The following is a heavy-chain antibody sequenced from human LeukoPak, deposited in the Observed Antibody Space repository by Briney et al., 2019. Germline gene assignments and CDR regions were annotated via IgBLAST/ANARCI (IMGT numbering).Heavy chain of an antibody. CDR1: GYTFTSYD. D-gene: IGHD3-10*01. CDR2: MNPNSGDT. V-gene: IGHV1-8*01. Sequence: ASVKVSCKAPGYTFTSYDISWVRQAPGQGLEWMGWMNPNSGDTGYAQKFQGRVTMTRNTSISTAYMELRSLRSEDTAVYYCASTPPTMVRGVIFYWGQGTLVTVSS. CDR3: ASTPPTMVRGVIFY. J-gene: IGHJ4*02.